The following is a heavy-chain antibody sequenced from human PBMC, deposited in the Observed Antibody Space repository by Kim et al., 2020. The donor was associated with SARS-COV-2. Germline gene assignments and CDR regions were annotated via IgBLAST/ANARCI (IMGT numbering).Heavy chain of an antibody. CDR1: GFPFLRYC. CDR2: IKQDGSEK. D-gene: IGHD3-9*01. V-gene: IGHV3-7*03. Sequence: GGSLRLSCAASGFPFLRYCLSWVRQAPGKGLEWVANIKQDGSEKYYVDSVKGRFTISRDNAKNSLYLQMNSLRAEDTALYYCASGCCLSYDILPGYYREAWFAPWGQGTLVTVSS. J-gene: IGHJ5*02. CDR3: ASGCCLSYDILPGYYREAWFAP.